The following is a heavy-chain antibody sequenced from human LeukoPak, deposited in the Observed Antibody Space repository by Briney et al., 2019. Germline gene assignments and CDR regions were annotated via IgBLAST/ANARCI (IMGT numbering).Heavy chain of an antibody. CDR3: AHRQMGRGVPCEFDP. CDR1: GFSLSTSGVG. J-gene: IGHJ5*02. CDR2: IYWDDGK. V-gene: IGHV2-5*02. D-gene: IGHD3-10*01. Sequence: ESGPTLVNPTQTLTLTCTFSGFSLSTSGVGVGWIRQPPGKALEWLALIYWDDGKGYSPSLESRLTITKDTSKHQVVLTMANMDPVDTATYYCAHRQMGRGVPCEFDPWGKGTLVTVSS.